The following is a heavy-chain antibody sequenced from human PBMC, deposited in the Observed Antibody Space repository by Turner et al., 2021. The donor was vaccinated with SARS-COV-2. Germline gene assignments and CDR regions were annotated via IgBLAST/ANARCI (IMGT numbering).Heavy chain of an antibody. CDR3: ARGANGNFDY. J-gene: IGHJ4*02. CDR2: ISSTSNDI. D-gene: IGHD1-26*01. V-gene: IGHV3-21*01. CDR1: GFTFSSYS. Sequence: EVQLVESGGGLVKPGGSLRLSCAASGFTFSSYSMNGVRQAPGKGLEWVSSISSTSNDIFYADSVKGRFTISRDNAKNSLYLQMNSLRVEDTAVYYCARGANGNFDYWGQGALVTVSS.